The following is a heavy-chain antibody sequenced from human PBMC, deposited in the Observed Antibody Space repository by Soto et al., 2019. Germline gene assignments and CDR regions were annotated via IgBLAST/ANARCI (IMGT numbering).Heavy chain of an antibody. CDR3: ARALWVTAAPPDY. D-gene: IGHD6-13*01. J-gene: IGHJ4*02. CDR1: GCSVCSGSYY. CDR2: IYYSGST. Sequence: SESLSLTCTVSGCSVCSGSYYWSWIRQPPGKGLEWIGYIYYSGSTNYNPPLKSRVTISVDTSKNQFSLKLSSVTAADTAVYYCARALWVTAAPPDYWGQGTLVTV. V-gene: IGHV4-61*01.